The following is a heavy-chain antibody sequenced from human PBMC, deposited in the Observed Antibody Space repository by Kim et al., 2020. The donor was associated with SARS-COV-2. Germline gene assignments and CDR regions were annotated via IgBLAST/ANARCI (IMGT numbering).Heavy chain of an antibody. Sequence: GGSLRLSCAASGFTFSSYSMNWVRQAPGKGLEWVSSISSSSSYIYYADSVKGRFTISRDNAKNSLYLQMNSLRAEDTAVYYCARDGGIAAAGTFSYYYGMDVWGQGTTVTVSS. CDR3: ARDGGIAAAGTFSYYYGMDV. CDR1: GFTFSSYS. J-gene: IGHJ6*02. D-gene: IGHD6-13*01. CDR2: ISSSSSYI. V-gene: IGHV3-21*01.